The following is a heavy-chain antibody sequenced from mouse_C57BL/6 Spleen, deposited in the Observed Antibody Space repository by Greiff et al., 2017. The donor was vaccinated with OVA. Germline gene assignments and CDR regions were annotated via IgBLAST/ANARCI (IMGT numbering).Heavy chain of an antibody. CDR3: TRGRGTTSHYFDY. V-gene: IGHV1-15*01. D-gene: IGHD1-1*01. J-gene: IGHJ2*01. Sequence: VKLMESGAELVRPGASVTLSCKASGYAFTDYEMHWVKQTPVHGLEWSGAIDPETGGTAYNQKFKGKAILTADKSSSTAYMELRSLTSEDSAVYYCTRGRGTTSHYFDYWGQGTTLTVSS. CDR1: GYAFTDYE. CDR2: IDPETGGT.